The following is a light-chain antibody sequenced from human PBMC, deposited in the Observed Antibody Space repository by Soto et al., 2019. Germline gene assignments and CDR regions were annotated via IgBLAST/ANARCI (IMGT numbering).Light chain of an antibody. CDR1: QSILYSSNNKNY. CDR2: WAS. J-gene: IGKJ2*01. CDR3: QQYYNTPYT. Sequence: DIVMTQSPDSLAVSLGERATINCKSSQSILYSSNNKNYLAWYQQKPGQPPKLLIYWASTRESGVPDRFSGSGSGTDFTLTISGLQAEDVAVYYCQQYYNTPYTFGQGTQLEIK. V-gene: IGKV4-1*01.